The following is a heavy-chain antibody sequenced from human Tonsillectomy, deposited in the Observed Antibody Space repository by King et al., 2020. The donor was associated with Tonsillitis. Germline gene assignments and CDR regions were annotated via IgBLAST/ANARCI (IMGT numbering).Heavy chain of an antibody. CDR2: ISAYNGNT. CDR1: GYTFTSYG. Sequence: QLVQSGAEVKKPGASVKVSCKASGYTFTSYGISWVRQAPGQGLEWMGWISAYNGNTNYVQKFQGRVTMTTDTSTRTAYMELRSLRSDDTAVYYCVRVNIVVVPAPFDYWGQGTLVTVSS. J-gene: IGHJ4*02. V-gene: IGHV1-18*04. CDR3: VRVNIVVVPAPFDY. D-gene: IGHD2-2*01.